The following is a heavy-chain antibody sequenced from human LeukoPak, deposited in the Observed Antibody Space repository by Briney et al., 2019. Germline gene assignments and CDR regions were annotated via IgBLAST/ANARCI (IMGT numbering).Heavy chain of an antibody. D-gene: IGHD1-26*01. CDR3: VQAYSGTYYDR. V-gene: IGHV3-64D*06. CDR1: GFTLSNYA. Sequence: GGSLRLSCSASGFTLSNYAMHWVRHAPGKGLEFVSAISSNGDNTYYADSVKGRFTISRDSSKNTLHLQMSSLRAEDTAVYYCVQAYSGTYYDRWGQGTLVTVSS. J-gene: IGHJ5*02. CDR2: ISSNGDNT.